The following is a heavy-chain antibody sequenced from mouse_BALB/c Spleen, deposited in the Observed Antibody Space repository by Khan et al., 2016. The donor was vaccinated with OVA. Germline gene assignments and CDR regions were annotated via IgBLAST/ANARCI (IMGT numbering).Heavy chain of an antibody. CDR2: IWGDGNT. CDR3: AKDRGYYAVDY. CDR1: GFSLTSYG. V-gene: IGHV2-3*01. J-gene: IGHJ4*01. Sequence: QVQLKQSGPGLVAPSQSLSTTCTVSGFSLTSYGVSWVRQPPGKGLEWLRVIWGDGNTNFHSALRSRLSISKDNSKSQVFLKLNSLQTDDTATYYCAKDRGYYAVDYWGQGTSVTVSS.